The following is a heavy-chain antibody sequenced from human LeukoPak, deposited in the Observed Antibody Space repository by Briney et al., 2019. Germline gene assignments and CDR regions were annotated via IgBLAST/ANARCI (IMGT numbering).Heavy chain of an antibody. CDR1: GYTFTSYA. CDR3: ARDGEGAGDFRLYYFDY. J-gene: IGHJ4*02. D-gene: IGHD2-21*01. Sequence: ASVKVSCKASGYTFTSYAMNWVRQAPGQGLEWMGWINTNTGNPTYAQGFTGRFVFSLDTSVSTAYLQISSLKAEDTAVYYCARDGEGAGDFRLYYFDYWGQGTLVTVSS. CDR2: INTNTGNP. V-gene: IGHV7-4-1*02.